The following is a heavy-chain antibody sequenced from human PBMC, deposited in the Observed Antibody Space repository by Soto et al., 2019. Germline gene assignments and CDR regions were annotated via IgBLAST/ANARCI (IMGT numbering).Heavy chain of an antibody. CDR3: ARGGGVGVAGSAAFDM. J-gene: IGHJ3*02. CDR2: INPATGAA. D-gene: IGHD3-3*01. CDR1: GYPVTAYY. Sequence: QLHLVQSGAVVKKPGASVTVSCSASGYPVTAYYMHWVRQAPGRGLEWMGGINPATGAAKYTQTFQGRVTITRAPSTSTVFMEARGLTSEAPAVFYCARGGGVGVAGSAAFDMWGQGTLVTVSS. V-gene: IGHV1-2*02.